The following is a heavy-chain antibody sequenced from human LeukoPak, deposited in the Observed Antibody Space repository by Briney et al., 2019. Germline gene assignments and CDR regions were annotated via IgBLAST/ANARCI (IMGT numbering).Heavy chain of an antibody. D-gene: IGHD6-19*01. CDR2: IGIAGDT. CDR3: VRGGIQVRGIDLFDY. J-gene: IGHJ4*02. CDR1: GFTFADYD. Sequence: PGRSLRLSCAASGFTFADYDMHWVRHSIGKGLEWVSAIGIAGDTHYPDSVKGRFSISRENAKNSFYLQMNILRVGDTAVYYCVRGGIQVRGIDLFDYWGQGTLVTVSS. V-gene: IGHV3-13*01.